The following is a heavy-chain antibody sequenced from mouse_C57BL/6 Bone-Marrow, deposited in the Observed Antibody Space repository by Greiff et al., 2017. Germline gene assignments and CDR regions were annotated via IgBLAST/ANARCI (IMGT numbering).Heavy chain of an antibody. J-gene: IGHJ1*03. CDR3: ARIGSSPYWYFDV. Sequence: DVKLVESGGGLVKPGGSLKLSCAASGFTFSDYGMHWVRQAPEKGLEWVAYISSGSSTIYYADPVKGRFTISRDNAKNTLFLQMTSLRSEDTAMYYCARIGSSPYWYFDVWGTGTTVTVSS. D-gene: IGHD1-1*01. V-gene: IGHV5-17*01. CDR1: GFTFSDYG. CDR2: ISSGSSTI.